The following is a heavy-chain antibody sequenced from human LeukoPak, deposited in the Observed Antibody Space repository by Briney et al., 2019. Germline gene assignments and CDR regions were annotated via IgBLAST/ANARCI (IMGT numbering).Heavy chain of an antibody. Sequence: GGSLRLSCAASGFTFSSYWMNWVRQAPGKGLVWVSRISHDGIISYADSVKGRFTISRDNAKNTLILQMNSLRVEDTAVYYCARDWVYKIDYWGRGTLVTVSS. CDR3: ARDWVYKIDY. J-gene: IGHJ4*02. D-gene: IGHD5-24*01. CDR2: ISHDGII. CDR1: GFTFSSYW. V-gene: IGHV3-74*01.